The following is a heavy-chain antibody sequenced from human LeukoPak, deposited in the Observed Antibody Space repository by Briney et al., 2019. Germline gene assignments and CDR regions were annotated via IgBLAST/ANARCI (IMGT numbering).Heavy chain of an antibody. CDR1: GFTFSSYW. Sequence: GGSLRLSCAVSGFTFSSYWMHWVRQAPGKGLVWVSRITSDGSSTIYADSVKGRFTISRDNAKNSLYLQMNSLRAEDTVFYYCARDNRYSIFNWFDPWGQGTLVTVSS. CDR2: ITSDGSST. CDR3: ARDNRYSIFNWFDP. J-gene: IGHJ5*02. V-gene: IGHV3-74*01. D-gene: IGHD6-13*01.